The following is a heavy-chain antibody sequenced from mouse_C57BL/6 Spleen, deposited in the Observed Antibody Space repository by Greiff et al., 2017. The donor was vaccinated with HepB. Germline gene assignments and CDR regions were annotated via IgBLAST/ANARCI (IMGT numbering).Heavy chain of an antibody. Sequence: VQLQQSGAELARPGASVKLSCKASGYTFTSYGISWVKQRTGQGLEWIGEIYPRSGNTYYNEKFKGKATLTANKSSSTAYMELRSLTSEDSAVYFCARGVPSITAGVPWYFDVWGTGTTVTVSS. CDR1: GYTFTSYG. CDR3: ARGVPSITAGVPWYFDV. J-gene: IGHJ1*03. V-gene: IGHV1-81*01. D-gene: IGHD1-1*01. CDR2: IYPRSGNT.